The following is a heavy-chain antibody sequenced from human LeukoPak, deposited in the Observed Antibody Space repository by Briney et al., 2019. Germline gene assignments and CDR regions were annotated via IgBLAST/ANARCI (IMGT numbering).Heavy chain of an antibody. J-gene: IGHJ4*02. Sequence: PGGSLRLSCAASGCTFSNYEMNWVRQAPGKGLEWISYISGSGTTIYYADSVKGRFTISRDNAKNSLYLQMNSLRAEDTAVYYCVRTWNTYWGQGTLVTVSS. CDR1: GCTFSNYE. CDR3: VRTWNTY. D-gene: IGHD1-1*01. CDR2: ISGSGTTI. V-gene: IGHV3-48*03.